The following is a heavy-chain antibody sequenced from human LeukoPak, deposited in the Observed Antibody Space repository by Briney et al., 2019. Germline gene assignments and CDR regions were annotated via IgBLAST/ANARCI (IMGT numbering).Heavy chain of an antibody. CDR1: GFTFSSHG. CDR3: AKDLRLNYYDSSGYPGLFDY. D-gene: IGHD3-22*01. J-gene: IGHJ4*02. Sequence: GGSLRLSCAASGFTFSSHGMSWVRQAPGKGLEWVSAISGSGGSTYYADSVKGRFTISRDNSKNTLYLQMNSLRAADTAVYYCAKDLRLNYYDSSGYPGLFDYWGQGTLVTVSS. CDR2: ISGSGGST. V-gene: IGHV3-23*01.